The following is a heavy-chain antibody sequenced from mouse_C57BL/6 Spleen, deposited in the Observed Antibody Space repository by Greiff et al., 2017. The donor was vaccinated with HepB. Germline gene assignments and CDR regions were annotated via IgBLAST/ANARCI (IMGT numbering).Heavy chain of an antibody. CDR3: ARTTTVVAPMDY. D-gene: IGHD1-1*01. V-gene: IGHV1-19*01. CDR1: GYTFTDYY. J-gene: IGHJ4*01. Sequence: EVQLQQSGPVLVKPGASVKMSCKASGYTFTDYYMNWVKQSHGKSLEWIGVINPYNGGTSYNQKFKGKATLTVDKSSSTAYMELNSLTSEDSAVYYCARTTTVVAPMDYWGQRTSVTVSS. CDR2: INPYNGGT.